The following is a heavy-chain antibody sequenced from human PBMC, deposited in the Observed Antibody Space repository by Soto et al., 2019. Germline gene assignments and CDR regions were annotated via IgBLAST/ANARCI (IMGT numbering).Heavy chain of an antibody. CDR1: GFTFDDYA. J-gene: IGHJ4*02. CDR3: AKASNDYGGYFDY. Sequence: GGSLRLSCAASGFTFDDYAMHWVRQAPGKGLEWVSGISWNSGSIGYADSVKGRFTISRDNAKNSLYLQMNSLRAEDTALYYCAKASNDYGGYFDYWGQGTLVTVSS. D-gene: IGHD4-17*01. CDR2: ISWNSGSI. V-gene: IGHV3-9*01.